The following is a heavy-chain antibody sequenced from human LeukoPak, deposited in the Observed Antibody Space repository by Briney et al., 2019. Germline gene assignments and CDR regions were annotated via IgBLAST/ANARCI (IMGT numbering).Heavy chain of an antibody. CDR2: IYYSGST. CDR3: ARHDFGTGLSGSYLDY. CDR1: GGSISSSSYY. Sequence: SETLSLTCTVSGGSISSSSYYWGWIRQPPGKGLEWIGSIYYSGSTYYNPSLKSRVTISVDTSKNQFSLKLSSVTAADTAVYYCARHDFGTGLSGSYLDYWGQGTLVTVSS. D-gene: IGHD3-10*01. J-gene: IGHJ4*02. V-gene: IGHV4-39*01.